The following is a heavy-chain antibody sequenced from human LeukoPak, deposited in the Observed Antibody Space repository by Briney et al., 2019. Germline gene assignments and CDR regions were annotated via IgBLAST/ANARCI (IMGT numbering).Heavy chain of an antibody. CDR1: GGSFSGYY. J-gene: IGHJ4*02. D-gene: IGHD6-19*01. V-gene: IGHV4-34*01. CDR3: ARWKKYSSGWPGLDY. Sequence: SETLSLTCAVYGGSFSGYYWSWIRQPPGKGLEWIGEINHSGSTNYNRSLKSRVTISVDTSKNQFSLKLSSVTAADTAVYYCARWKKYSSGWPGLDYWGQGTLVTVSS. CDR2: INHSGST.